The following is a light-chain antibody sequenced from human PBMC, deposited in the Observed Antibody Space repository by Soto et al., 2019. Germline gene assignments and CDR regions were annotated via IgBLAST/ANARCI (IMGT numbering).Light chain of an antibody. Sequence: QSALTQPASVSGSPGQSITISCTGTSSDVGTYNYVSWYQQHPGKAPKVMIYEVTYRPSGVSNRFSGSKSGNTASLTISGLQAEDEAEYYCSSYTGSSTYVFGSGTKVTAL. CDR2: EVT. CDR3: SSYTGSSTYV. CDR1: SSDVGTYNY. V-gene: IGLV2-14*01. J-gene: IGLJ1*01.